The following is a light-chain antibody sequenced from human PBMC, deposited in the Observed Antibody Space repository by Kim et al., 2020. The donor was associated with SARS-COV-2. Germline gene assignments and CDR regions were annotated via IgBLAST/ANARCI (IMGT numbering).Light chain of an antibody. CDR1: SLRRYY. CDR2: GKN. CDR3: SSRDSSGNHWV. V-gene: IGLV3-19*01. Sequence: SSELTQDPAVSVALGQTVRITCQGDSLRRYYASWYQQKPGQAPVVVIYGKNNRPSGIPDRFSGSSSGNTASLTITGAQAEDEADYYCSSRDSSGNHWVFGGGTQLTVL. J-gene: IGLJ3*02.